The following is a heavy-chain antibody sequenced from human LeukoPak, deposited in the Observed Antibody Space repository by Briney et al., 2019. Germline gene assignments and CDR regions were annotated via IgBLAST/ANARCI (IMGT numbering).Heavy chain of an antibody. CDR1: GGSISSGAYF. V-gene: IGHV4-30-4*01. Sequence: SETLSLTCSVSGGSISSGAYFWSWIRQPPGKGLEWIGYIYYSGSIYYNPSLKSRATISVDTSKNQFSLKLSSVTAADTAVYYCARGGGITDNGMDVWGQGTTVTVSS. CDR2: IYYSGSI. J-gene: IGHJ6*02. CDR3: ARGGGITDNGMDV. D-gene: IGHD3-10*01.